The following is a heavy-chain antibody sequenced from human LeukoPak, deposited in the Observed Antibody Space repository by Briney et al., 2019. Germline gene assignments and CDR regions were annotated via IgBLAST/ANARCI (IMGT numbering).Heavy chain of an antibody. J-gene: IGHJ6*02. V-gene: IGHV1-18*01. CDR1: GYTFTSYG. CDR2: ISAYNGNT. CDR3: ARDLVSLTILGVVIDGYYYYYGMDV. Sequence: GASVKVSCKASGYTFTSYGISWVRQAPGQGLEWMGWISAYNGNTNYAQKLQGRVTMTTDTSTSTAYMELRSLRSDDTAVYYCARDLVSLTILGVVIDGYYYYYGMDVWGQGTTVTVSS. D-gene: IGHD3-3*01.